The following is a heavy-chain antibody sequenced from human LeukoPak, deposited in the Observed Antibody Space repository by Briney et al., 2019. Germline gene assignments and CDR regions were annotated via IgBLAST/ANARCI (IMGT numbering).Heavy chain of an antibody. J-gene: IGHJ4*02. CDR1: GFTFSSYG. CDR2: ISGSGGST. Sequence: GGSLRLSCAASGFTFSSYGMSWVRQAPGKGLEWVSAISGSGGSTYYADSVKGRFTISRDNSKNTLYLQMNSLRAKDTAVYYCAKDRGSSWSFDYWGQGTLVTVSS. V-gene: IGHV3-23*01. CDR3: AKDRGSSWSFDY. D-gene: IGHD6-13*01.